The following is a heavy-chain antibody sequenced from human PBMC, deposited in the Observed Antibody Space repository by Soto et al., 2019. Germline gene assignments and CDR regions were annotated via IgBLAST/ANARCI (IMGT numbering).Heavy chain of an antibody. CDR1: GFIFSDSA. J-gene: IGHJ4*02. CDR3: TRHVVDTTLSSDF. Sequence: EVQLVESGGDLVQPGGSLKLSCAASGFIFSDSAIHWVRQSPGKGLGWVGRIRTKPNNYATAYGASVEGRFTIFRDDSKNTAYLQMSSLKTEDTAVYYCTRHVVDTTLSSDFWGQGTLVTVSS. CDR2: IRTKPNNYAT. V-gene: IGHV3-73*02. D-gene: IGHD1-1*01.